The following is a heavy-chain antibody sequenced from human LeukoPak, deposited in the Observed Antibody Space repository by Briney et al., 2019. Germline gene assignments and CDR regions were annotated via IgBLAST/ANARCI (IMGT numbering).Heavy chain of an antibody. CDR2: IYYSGST. Sequence: SETLSLTCAVSGYSISSGYYWGWIRQPPGKGLEWIGSIYYSGSTYYNPSLKSRVTISVDTSKNQFSLKLSSVTAADTAVYYCAGTYYYGSGRLNRFDPWGQGTLVTVSS. CDR3: AGTYYYGSGRLNRFDP. V-gene: IGHV4-38-2*01. D-gene: IGHD3-10*01. CDR1: GYSISSGYY. J-gene: IGHJ5*02.